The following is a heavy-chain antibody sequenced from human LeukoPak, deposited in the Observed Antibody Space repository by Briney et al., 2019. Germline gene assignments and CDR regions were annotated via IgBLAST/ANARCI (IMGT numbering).Heavy chain of an antibody. Sequence: GGSLRLSCAASGFSFSTYGMHWVRQAPGKGLEWVAVIWSDGSNKYYTDSVKGRFTISRDNSKNTLYLQMNSLRAEDTSVFYCARRGSGSYNLDYWGQGTLVTVSS. J-gene: IGHJ4*02. V-gene: IGHV3-33*01. D-gene: IGHD3-10*01. CDR2: IWSDGSNK. CDR1: GFSFSTYG. CDR3: ARRGSGSYNLDY.